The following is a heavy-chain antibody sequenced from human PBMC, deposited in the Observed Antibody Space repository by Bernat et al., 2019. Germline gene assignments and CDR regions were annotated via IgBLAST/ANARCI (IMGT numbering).Heavy chain of an antibody. CDR1: GYPFTNYD. Sequence: QVQLVQSGAEVKKPGASVKVSCQASGYPFTNYDINWLRQATGQGLEWMGWMNPNSGNTNYAQKFQERVTITRDMSTSTAYMELSSLRSEDTAVYYCAAAGPRGKNPFDYWGQGTLVTVSS. CDR3: AAAGPRGKNPFDY. V-gene: IGHV1-8*01. J-gene: IGHJ4*02. D-gene: IGHD6-13*01. CDR2: MNPNSGNT.